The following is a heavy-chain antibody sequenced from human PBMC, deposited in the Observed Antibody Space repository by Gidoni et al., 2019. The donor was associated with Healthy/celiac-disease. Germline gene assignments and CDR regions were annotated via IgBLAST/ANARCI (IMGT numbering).Heavy chain of an antibody. D-gene: IGHD6-13*01. V-gene: IGHV2-26*01. Sequence: QVTLKESGPVLVKPTETLPLTCTVPGFSLSNARMAVSWIRQPPGKALEWLAHIFSNDEKSYSTSLKSRLTISKDTSKSQVVLTMTNMDPVDTATYYCARIGSSSWLIPDWFDPWGQGTLVTVSS. CDR2: IFSNDEK. CDR1: GFSLSNARMA. J-gene: IGHJ5*02. CDR3: ARIGSSSWLIPDWFDP.